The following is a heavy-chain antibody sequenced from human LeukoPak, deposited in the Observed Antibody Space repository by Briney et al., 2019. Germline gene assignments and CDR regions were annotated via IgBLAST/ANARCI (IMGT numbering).Heavy chain of an antibody. CDR1: GLTLSSNY. CDR2: IYSGGST. V-gene: IGHV3-53*01. CDR3: ARDPAIYASASCFMH. Sequence: PGGSLRLSCVASGLTLSSNYMSWVRQAPGKGLEWVSVIYSGGSTYSAESVKGRFTISRDNLKNTLYLQMNNLRAEDTAVYYCARDPAIYASASCFMHWGQGTLVTVSS. D-gene: IGHD3-10*01. J-gene: IGHJ4*02.